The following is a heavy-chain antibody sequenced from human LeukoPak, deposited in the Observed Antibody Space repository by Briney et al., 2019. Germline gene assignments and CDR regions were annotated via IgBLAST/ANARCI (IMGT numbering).Heavy chain of an antibody. CDR3: ATADMTTVTTGYSS. Sequence: GASVKVSCKVSGYTLTELSMHWVRQAPGKGLGWMGGFDPEDGETIYAQKFQGRVTMTEDTSTDTAYMELSSLRSEDTAVYYCATADMTTVTTGYSSWGQGTLVTVSS. CDR1: GYTLTELS. CDR2: FDPEDGET. D-gene: IGHD4-17*01. V-gene: IGHV1-24*01. J-gene: IGHJ4*02.